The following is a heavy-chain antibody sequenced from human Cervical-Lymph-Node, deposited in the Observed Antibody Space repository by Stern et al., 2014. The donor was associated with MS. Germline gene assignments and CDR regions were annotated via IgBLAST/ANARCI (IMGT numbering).Heavy chain of an antibody. CDR3: ARELGDRVRGASNY. CDR1: GFTFSTYS. V-gene: IGHV3-48*01. J-gene: IGHJ4*02. Sequence: EVQLVESGGGLEQPGGSLRLSCAGSGFTFSTYSMNWVRQAPGKGLEWVSSIRNSNSTIYYADSVKGRFTLSRDNAKNQLYLQMNNLRAEDTAVYSCARELGDRVRGASNYWGQGTLVTVSS. CDR2: IRNSNSTI. D-gene: IGHD3-10*01.